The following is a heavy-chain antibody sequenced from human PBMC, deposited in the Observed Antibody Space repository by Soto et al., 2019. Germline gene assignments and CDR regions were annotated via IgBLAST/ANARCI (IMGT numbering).Heavy chain of an antibody. CDR1: GGSISSYY. CDR2: IHYSGST. Sequence: PSETLSLTCTVSGGSISSYYWSWIRQPPGKGLEWIGYIHYSGSTNYNPSLKSRVTISVDTSKNQFSLKLSSVTAADTAVYYCARHLTYCSAGSCYSDFPYYGMDVWGQGTTVTVSS. V-gene: IGHV4-59*08. J-gene: IGHJ6*02. CDR3: ARHLTYCSAGSCYSDFPYYGMDV. D-gene: IGHD2-15*01.